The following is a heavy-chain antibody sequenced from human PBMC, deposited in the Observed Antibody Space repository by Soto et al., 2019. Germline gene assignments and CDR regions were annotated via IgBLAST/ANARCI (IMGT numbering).Heavy chain of an antibody. CDR2: IYYSGST. CDR3: ARVGSSGFFDY. D-gene: IGHD6-19*01. J-gene: IGHJ4*02. V-gene: IGHV4-59*01. Sequence: SETLSLTCTVSGGSISSYYWSWIRQPPGKGLEWIGYIYYSGSTNYNPSLKSRVTISVDTSKNQFSLKLSSVTAADTAVYYCARVGSSGFFDYWGQGTLVTVSS. CDR1: GGSISSYY.